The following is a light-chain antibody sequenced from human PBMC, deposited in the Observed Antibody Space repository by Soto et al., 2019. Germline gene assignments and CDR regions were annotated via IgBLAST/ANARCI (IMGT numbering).Light chain of an antibody. CDR2: DVT. CDR3: SSYTSSNTPYV. V-gene: IGLV2-14*01. J-gene: IGLJ1*01. Sequence: QSALTQPASVSGSPGQSITISCTGTSSDVGGYNYVSWYQQHPGKAPNLIIYDVTTRPSGVSNRFSGSKSGNTASLTISGLQAEDEDDYYCSSYTSSNTPYVFGTGTKVPVL. CDR1: SSDVGGYNY.